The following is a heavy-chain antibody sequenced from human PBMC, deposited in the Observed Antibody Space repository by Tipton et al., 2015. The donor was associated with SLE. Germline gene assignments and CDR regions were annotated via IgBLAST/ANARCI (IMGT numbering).Heavy chain of an antibody. D-gene: IGHD3-3*01. V-gene: IGHV4-61*02. CDR2: IYTGGSP. CDR1: GGSISSGSYY. CDR3: ARDGVFDFWSGYVPGGIEF. Sequence: LRLSCTVSGGSISSGSYYWTWIRQPAGKGLEWIGRIYTGGSPNYNPSLKSRITISADTSKHQFSLKLSSVTAADTAVYYCARDGVFDFWSGYVPGGIEFWGQGTLVTVSS. J-gene: IGHJ4*02.